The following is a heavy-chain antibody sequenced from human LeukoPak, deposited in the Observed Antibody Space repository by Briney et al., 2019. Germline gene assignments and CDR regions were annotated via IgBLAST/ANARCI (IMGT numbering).Heavy chain of an antibody. CDR2: IYYSGST. CDR1: GGSISSYY. D-gene: IGHD4-23*01. Sequence: SETLSLTCTVSGGSISSYYWSWIRQPPRKGLEWIGYIYYSGSTNYNPSLKSRVTISVDTSKNQFSLKLSSVTAADTAVYYCARDYGGTPFQHWGQGTLVTVSS. V-gene: IGHV4-59*12. CDR3: ARDYGGTPFQH. J-gene: IGHJ1*01.